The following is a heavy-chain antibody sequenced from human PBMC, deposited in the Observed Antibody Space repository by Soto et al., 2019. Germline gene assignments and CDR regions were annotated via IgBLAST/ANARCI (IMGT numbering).Heavy chain of an antibody. CDR3: AREVWYDSSDPGYFDY. CDR1: GFTFSSYS. Sequence: GGSLRLSCAASGFTFSSYSMNWVRQAPGKGLEWVSYISSSSSTIYYVDSVKGRFTISRDNAKNSLYLQMNSLRAEDTAVYYCAREVWYDSSDPGYFDYWGQGTLVTVSS. CDR2: ISSSSSTI. D-gene: IGHD3-22*01. V-gene: IGHV3-48*04. J-gene: IGHJ4*02.